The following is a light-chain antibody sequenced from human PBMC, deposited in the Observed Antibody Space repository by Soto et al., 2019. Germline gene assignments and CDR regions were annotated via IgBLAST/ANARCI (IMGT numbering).Light chain of an antibody. V-gene: IGKV1D-12*01. CDR2: AAS. Sequence: DIQLTQSPSSVSASVGDRVTITCRASQGIGTWVAWYQQRPGKAPILLIFAASTLQSGVLSRFSGSGSGTEFTLTINSLQPEDFATYYCQQAHSLPRTFGQGTKVDIK. J-gene: IGKJ1*01. CDR1: QGIGTW. CDR3: QQAHSLPRT.